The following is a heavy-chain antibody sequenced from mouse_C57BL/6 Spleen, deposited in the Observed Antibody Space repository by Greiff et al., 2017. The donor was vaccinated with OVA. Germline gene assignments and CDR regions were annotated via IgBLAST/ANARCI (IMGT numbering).Heavy chain of an antibody. CDR3: ARNTPSYYGSPGWYFDY. CDR1: GYAFSSSW. J-gene: IGHJ2*01. V-gene: IGHV1-82*01. CDR2: IYPGDGDT. Sequence: QVQLQQSGPELVKPGASVKISCKASGYAFSSSWMNWVKQRPGKGLEWIGRIYPGDGDTNYNGKFKGKATLTADKSSSTAYMQLSSLTSEDSAVYFCARNTPSYYGSPGWYFDYWGQGTTLTVSS. D-gene: IGHD1-1*01.